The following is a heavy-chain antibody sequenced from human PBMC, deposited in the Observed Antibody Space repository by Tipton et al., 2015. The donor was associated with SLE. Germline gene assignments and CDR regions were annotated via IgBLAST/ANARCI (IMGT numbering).Heavy chain of an antibody. CDR2: IYHSGST. D-gene: IGHD3-10*01. CDR1: SGSISSYY. Sequence: LRLSCTVSSGSISSYYWSWIRQPPGKGLEWIGSIYHSGSTYYNPSLKSRVTISVDTSKNQFSLKLSSVTAADTAVYYCARVVLWFGELLGGDAFDIWGQGTMVTVSS. J-gene: IGHJ3*02. CDR3: ARVVLWFGELLGGDAFDI. V-gene: IGHV4-38-2*02.